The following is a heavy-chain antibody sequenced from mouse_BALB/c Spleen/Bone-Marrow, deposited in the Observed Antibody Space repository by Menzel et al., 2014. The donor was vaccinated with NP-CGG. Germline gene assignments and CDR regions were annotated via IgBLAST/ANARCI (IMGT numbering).Heavy chain of an antibody. D-gene: IGHD2-3*01. CDR2: ISYSGST. J-gene: IGHJ2*01. Sequence: EVKLQESGPSLVQPSQTLSLTCSVTGVSITSGYWNWIRKFPGNKLEYMGYISYSGSTYYSPSLKSRISLTRDTSKNQYYLQLNSVTTNDTATYYCATYDGYYFDYWGQGTTLTVSS. V-gene: IGHV3-8*02. CDR3: ATYDGYYFDY. CDR1: GVSITSGY.